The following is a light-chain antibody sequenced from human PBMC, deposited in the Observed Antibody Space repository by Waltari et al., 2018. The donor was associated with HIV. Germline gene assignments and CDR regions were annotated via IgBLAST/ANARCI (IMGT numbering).Light chain of an antibody. Sequence: SYELTQPPSVSVSPGQTARITCSGDALPKQYAYWYQQKPGQAPGVVIYKNSERPSGIPERFSGSSSVTTVTLTISGVHAEDEADYYCQSADSSGTSYVFGTGTKVTVL. J-gene: IGLJ1*01. CDR2: KNS. V-gene: IGLV3-25*03. CDR3: QSADSSGTSYV. CDR1: ALPKQY.